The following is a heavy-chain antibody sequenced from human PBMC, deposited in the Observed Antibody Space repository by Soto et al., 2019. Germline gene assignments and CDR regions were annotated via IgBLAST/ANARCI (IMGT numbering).Heavy chain of an antibody. Sequence: ASVKVSCKASGYTFTGYYMNWVRQAPGQGLEWMGWINPNSGGTNYAQKFQGWVTMTRDTSISTAYMELSRPRSDDTAVYYCARGRKKLVLGQRAFDIWGQGKMVTVSS. J-gene: IGHJ3*02. V-gene: IGHV1-2*04. D-gene: IGHD2-8*02. CDR2: INPNSGGT. CDR3: ARGRKKLVLGQRAFDI. CDR1: GYTFTGYY.